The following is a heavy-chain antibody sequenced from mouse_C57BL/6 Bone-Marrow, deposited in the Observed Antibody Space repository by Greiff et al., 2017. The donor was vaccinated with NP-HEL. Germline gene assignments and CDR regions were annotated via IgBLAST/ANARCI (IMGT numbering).Heavy chain of an antibody. V-gene: IGHV5-6*01. CDR2: ISSGGSYT. Sequence: EVHLVESGGDLVKPGGSLKLSCAASGFTFSSYGMSWVRQTPDKRLEWVATISSGGSYTYYPDSVKGRFTISRDNAKNTLYLQMSSLKSEDTAMYYCARLPDYYGSSYDYWGQGTTLTVSS. CDR3: ARLPDYYGSSYDY. J-gene: IGHJ2*01. D-gene: IGHD1-1*01. CDR1: GFTFSSYG.